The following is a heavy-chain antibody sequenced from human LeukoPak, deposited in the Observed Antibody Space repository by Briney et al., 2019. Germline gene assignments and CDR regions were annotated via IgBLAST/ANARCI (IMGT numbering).Heavy chain of an antibody. CDR3: ARVEYYYDSSGYSAAG. Sequence: GGSLRLSCAASGFTFSDFYMSWIRLAPGKGLELVSYISSSGSATHYADSVRGRFTISRDNARNSMSLQMNSLRAEDMAVYYCARVEYYYDSSGYSAAGWGQGTLVTVSS. J-gene: IGHJ4*02. D-gene: IGHD3-22*01. CDR1: GFTFSDFY. CDR2: ISSSGSAT. V-gene: IGHV3-11*04.